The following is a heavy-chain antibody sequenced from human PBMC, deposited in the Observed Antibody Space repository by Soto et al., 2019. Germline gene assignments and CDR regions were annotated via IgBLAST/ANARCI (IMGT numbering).Heavy chain of an antibody. Sequence: QVQLVQSGAEVKKPGSSVKVSCKASGGTFSTYAISWVRQAPGQGLEWMGGIIPIFGTAKYAQKFQCRVTITADESTRTAYMELSSLRSDDTAVYYWEREIFGVIISGGRDAFDIWGQGTMVTVSS. CDR2: IIPIFGTA. D-gene: IGHD3-3*01. J-gene: IGHJ3*02. CDR1: GGTFSTYA. V-gene: IGHV1-69*01. CDR3: EREIFGVIISGGRDAFDI.